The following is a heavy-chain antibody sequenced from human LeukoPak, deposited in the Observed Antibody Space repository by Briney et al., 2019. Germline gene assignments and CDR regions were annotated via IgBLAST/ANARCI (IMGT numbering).Heavy chain of an antibody. V-gene: IGHV4-39*01. D-gene: IGHD3-16*01. CDR3: ARHSALRLWFDP. J-gene: IGHJ5*02. Sequence: SETLSLTCTVSGGSISSSSYYWGWIRQPPGKGLEWIGSIYYSGCTYYNPSLKSRVTISVDTSKNQFSLKLSSVTAADTAVYYCARHSALRLWFDPWGQGTLVTVSS. CDR2: IYYSGCT. CDR1: GGSISSSSYY.